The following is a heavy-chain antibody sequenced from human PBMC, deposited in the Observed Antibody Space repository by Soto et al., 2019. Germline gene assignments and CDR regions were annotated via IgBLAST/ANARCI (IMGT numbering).Heavy chain of an antibody. Sequence: ASVKVSCKASGYTFTSYDINWVRQAPGQGLEWMGGFDPEDGETIYAQKFQGRVTMTEDTSTDTAYMELSSLRSEDTAVYYCATRYCISTSCYMFDYWGQGTLVTVSS. CDR2: FDPEDGET. CDR3: ATRYCISTSCYMFDY. J-gene: IGHJ4*02. D-gene: IGHD2-2*02. V-gene: IGHV1-24*01. CDR1: GYTFTSYD.